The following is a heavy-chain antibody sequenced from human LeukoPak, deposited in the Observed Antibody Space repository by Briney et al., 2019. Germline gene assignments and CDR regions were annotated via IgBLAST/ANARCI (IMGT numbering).Heavy chain of an antibody. D-gene: IGHD1-1*01. J-gene: IGHJ6*02. V-gene: IGHV1-8*01. Sequence: ASVKVSCKASGYTFTSYDINWVRQATGQGVEWMGWMNPNSGNTGYAQKFQGRVTMTRNTSISTAYMELSSLRSEDTAVYYCARGRYRGYYYYGMDVWGQGTTVTVSS. CDR3: ARGRYRGYYYYGMDV. CDR2: MNPNSGNT. CDR1: GYTFTSYD.